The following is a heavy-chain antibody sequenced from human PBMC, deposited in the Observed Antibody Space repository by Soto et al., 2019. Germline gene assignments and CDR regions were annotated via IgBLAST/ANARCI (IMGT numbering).Heavy chain of an antibody. CDR3: ASGLLVSRYYGLDV. J-gene: IGHJ6*02. Sequence: PSQTQALTLTVSGGSINDYYGSWIRQPAGKGLESIGRIFTSWNTNYNPSLRSRLTMSVDTSTNQVSLRLTSVTAEDTAVYYCASGLLVSRYYGLDVWGQGTADTVSS. CDR2: IFTSWNT. CDR1: GGSINDYY. V-gene: IGHV4-4*07.